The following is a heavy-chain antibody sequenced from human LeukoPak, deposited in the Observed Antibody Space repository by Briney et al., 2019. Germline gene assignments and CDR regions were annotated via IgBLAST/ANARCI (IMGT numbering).Heavy chain of an antibody. J-gene: IGHJ4*02. Sequence: ASVKVSCKASGYTFTSYYMHWVRQAPGQGLEWMGIINPSGGSTSYAQKFQGRVTMTRDTSTSTVYMELSSLRSEDTAVYYCARAGAYYDFWSGYFTSWGQGTLVTVSS. CDR3: ARAGAYYDFWSGYFTS. CDR2: INPSGGST. V-gene: IGHV1-46*01. CDR1: GYTFTSYY. D-gene: IGHD3-3*01.